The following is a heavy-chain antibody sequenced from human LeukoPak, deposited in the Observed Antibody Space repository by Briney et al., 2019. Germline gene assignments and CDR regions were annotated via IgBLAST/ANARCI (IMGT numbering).Heavy chain of an antibody. CDR3: ARDVGGYNYGSSPDY. V-gene: IGHV4-4*07. J-gene: IGHJ4*02. D-gene: IGHD5-18*01. CDR2: IYTSGSP. Sequence: SETLSLTCTVSGGSISSYYWSWIRQPAGKGLEWIGRIYTSGSPTYNSSLKSRVTMSVDTSKNQFSLKLRSVTAADTAVYYCARDVGGYNYGSSPDYWGQGTLVSVSS. CDR1: GGSISSYY.